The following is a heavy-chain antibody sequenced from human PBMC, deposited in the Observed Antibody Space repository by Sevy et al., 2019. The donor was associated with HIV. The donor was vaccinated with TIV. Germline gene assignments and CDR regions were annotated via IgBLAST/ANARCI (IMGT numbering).Heavy chain of an antibody. J-gene: IGHJ3*02. Sequence: SETLSLTCTISSDSITTNDYFWTWIRQSPGKGLEWIGYLYYSGSTAYNPSLKSRVSISTDTTKSHFSLNLNSVTGADTAIYYCARAVGFTRGAFDIWGQGITVTVSS. CDR3: ARAVGFTRGAFDI. CDR2: LYYSGST. CDR1: SDSITTNDYF. V-gene: IGHV4-30-4*01. D-gene: IGHD3-10*01.